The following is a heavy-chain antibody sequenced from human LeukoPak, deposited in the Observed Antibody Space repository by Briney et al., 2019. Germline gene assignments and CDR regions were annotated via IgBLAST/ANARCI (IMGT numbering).Heavy chain of an antibody. CDR3: AREISPQDAFDI. V-gene: IGHV3-11*04. CDR2: ISSSGSTI. Sequence: GGSLRLSCAASGFTFSDYYMSWIRQAPGKGLEWVSYISSSGSTIYYADSVKGRFTISRDNARNSLYLQMNSLRGEDTAVYYCAREISPQDAFDIWGQGTMVTVSS. J-gene: IGHJ3*02. CDR1: GFTFSDYY.